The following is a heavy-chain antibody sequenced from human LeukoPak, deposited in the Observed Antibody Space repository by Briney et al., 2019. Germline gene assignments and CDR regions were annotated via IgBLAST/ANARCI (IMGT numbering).Heavy chain of an antibody. CDR3: ARPNIGDYAFDI. CDR1: GGSISSYY. Sequence: SETLSLTCTVSGGSISSYYWSWIRQPPGKGLEWIGYIYNSGSTNYNPSLKSRVTISADTSKNQISLKLSSVTAADTAVYYCARPNIGDYAFDIWGQGTMVTVSS. D-gene: IGHD4-17*01. CDR2: IYNSGST. V-gene: IGHV4-59*08. J-gene: IGHJ3*02.